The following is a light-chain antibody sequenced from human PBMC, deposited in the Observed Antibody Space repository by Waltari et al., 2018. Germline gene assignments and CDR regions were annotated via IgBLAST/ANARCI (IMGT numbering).Light chain of an antibody. CDR1: QSLVHSDGNTY. V-gene: IGKV2-30*02. J-gene: IGKJ2*01. CDR2: KVS. CDR3: MQGAHWPYT. Sequence: VVMPQSPLALPVTLGQPASISCKSSQSLVHSDGNTYLSWFQQRPGQSPRRLIYKVSNRDSGVPDRFSGSGSGTDFTLKISRVEAEDVAVYFCMQGAHWPYTFGQGTELEIK.